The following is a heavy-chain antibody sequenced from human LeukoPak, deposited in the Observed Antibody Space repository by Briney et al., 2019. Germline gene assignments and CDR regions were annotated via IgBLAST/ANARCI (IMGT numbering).Heavy chain of an antibody. CDR1: GFTFSNYG. J-gene: IGHJ4*02. Sequence: GGSLRLSCAGSGFTFSNYGMTWVRQAPGKGLEWVSAISGRGDSTRYGESVKGRFTVSRDNSKNTLYLEMTSLRSEDTAVYYCATGRSPRPYDSSGYLDYWGQGTLVTVSS. CDR2: ISGRGDST. D-gene: IGHD3-22*01. CDR3: ATGRSPRPYDSSGYLDY. V-gene: IGHV3-23*01.